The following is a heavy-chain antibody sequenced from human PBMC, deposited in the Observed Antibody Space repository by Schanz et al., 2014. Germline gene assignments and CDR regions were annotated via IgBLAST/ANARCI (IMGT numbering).Heavy chain of an antibody. V-gene: IGHV3-74*01. CDR3: AKDAPYPFDL. J-gene: IGHJ2*01. Sequence: EVQLVQSGGGLVQPGGSLRLSCAASGFTFSSHWMHWVRQDPGKGLVWVARINSVGSNTDYADSVTGRFTISRDNAKNTLYLQMNSLRAEDTAIYSCAKDAPYPFDLWGRGTLITVSS. CDR1: GFTFSSHW. CDR2: INSVGSNT.